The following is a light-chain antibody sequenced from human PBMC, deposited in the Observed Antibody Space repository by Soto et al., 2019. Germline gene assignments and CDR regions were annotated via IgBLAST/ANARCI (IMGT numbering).Light chain of an antibody. Sequence: DLQVTQSPSSLSGSVGDRVTITCQASQDISNYLNWYQQKPGKAPKLLIYDASNLETGVPSRFSGSGSGTDFTFPISNLQPEDIATYYCQHHDNLQFTFGPGTTVDIK. CDR3: QHHDNLQFT. CDR1: QDISNY. CDR2: DAS. J-gene: IGKJ3*01. V-gene: IGKV1-33*01.